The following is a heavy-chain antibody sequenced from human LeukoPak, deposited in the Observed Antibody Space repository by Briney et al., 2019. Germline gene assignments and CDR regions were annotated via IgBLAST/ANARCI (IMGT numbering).Heavy chain of an antibody. D-gene: IGHD3-16*01. J-gene: IGHJ4*02. V-gene: IGHV3-33*01. Sequence: GGSLRLSRAASGFSLCNYGLHWVRPGPGRGLEWLAVINYDGSNRYYAAAVKGRFTITKNSSENILYLQMNSLSAGDTAMYYCARWGGTRQFYFDYWGQGTLATVSS. CDR2: INYDGSNR. CDR1: GFSLCNYG. CDR3: ARWGGTRQFYFDY.